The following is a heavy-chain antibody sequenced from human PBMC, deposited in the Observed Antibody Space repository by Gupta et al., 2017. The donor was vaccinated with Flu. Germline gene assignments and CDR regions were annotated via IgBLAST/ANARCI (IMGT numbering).Heavy chain of an antibody. Sequence: QMELQPWGAGLLKSSETLSLNCAVYGSSFTDYWCTWISQPPGKGLEGVGDIQPGVITKYSAALKSRVTISVDMSKNQVVLNLTAVTAADTAVNYCARAPPWYLDYWGQGSL. CDR2: IQPGVIT. CDR3: ARAPPWYLDY. D-gene: IGHD6-13*01. J-gene: IGHJ4*02. CDR1: GSSFTDYW. V-gene: IGHV4-34*01.